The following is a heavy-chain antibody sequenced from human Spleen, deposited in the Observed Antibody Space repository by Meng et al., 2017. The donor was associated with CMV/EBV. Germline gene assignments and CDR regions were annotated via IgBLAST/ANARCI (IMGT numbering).Heavy chain of an antibody. V-gene: IGHV1-18*01. CDR3: VRDWECIARSDFFDI. CDR2: VSGCDGET. Sequence: ASVKVSCKASGYTFSSYGISWVRQAPGQGLEWMGWVSGCDGETNYAQEIEGRVTMTTDTSTRTVYMELRSLRSDDTAVYYCVRDWECIARSDFFDIWGQGTTVTVSS. J-gene: IGHJ3*02. D-gene: IGHD1-26*01. CDR1: GYTFSSYG.